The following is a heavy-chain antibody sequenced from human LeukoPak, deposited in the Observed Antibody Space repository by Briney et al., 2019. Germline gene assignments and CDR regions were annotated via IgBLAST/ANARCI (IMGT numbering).Heavy chain of an antibody. J-gene: IGHJ4*02. Sequence: ASVKVSCKASGYTFTNYATHWVRQAPGQRLEWMGWINPRNDNTKFSQKFQGRVTITRDTSANTAYMDLSSLTSEDTAVYYCAREGGLGVYYFDYWGQGTLVTVSS. V-gene: IGHV1-3*01. CDR2: INPRNDNT. CDR3: AREGGLGVYYFDY. CDR1: GYTFTNYA. D-gene: IGHD3/OR15-3a*01.